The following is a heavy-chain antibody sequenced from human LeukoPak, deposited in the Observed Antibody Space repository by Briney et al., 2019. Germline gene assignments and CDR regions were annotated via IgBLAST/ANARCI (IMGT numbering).Heavy chain of an antibody. CDR2: ISYDGSNK. Sequence: PGGSLRLSCAASGFTLSSYGMHWVRQAPGKGLEWVAVISYDGSNKYYADSVKGRFTISRDNSKNTLYLQMNSLRAEDTAVYYCARRIVVVTSTYFDYWGQGTLVTVSS. CDR3: ARRIVVVTSTYFDY. D-gene: IGHD2-15*01. V-gene: IGHV3-30*03. J-gene: IGHJ4*02. CDR1: GFTLSSYG.